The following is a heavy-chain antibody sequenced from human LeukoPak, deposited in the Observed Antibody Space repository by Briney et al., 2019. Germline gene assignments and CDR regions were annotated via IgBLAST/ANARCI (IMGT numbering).Heavy chain of an antibody. Sequence: GGSLRLSCAASGFTVSSNYVSWVRQAPGKGLEWVSVIYSGGGTYYADSVKGRFTISRDNSKNTLYLQMNSLRAEDTAVYYCARGERWLQLDYWGPGTLVTVSS. CDR1: GFTVSSNY. CDR2: IYSGGGT. CDR3: ARGERWLQLDY. V-gene: IGHV3-53*01. D-gene: IGHD5-24*01. J-gene: IGHJ4*02.